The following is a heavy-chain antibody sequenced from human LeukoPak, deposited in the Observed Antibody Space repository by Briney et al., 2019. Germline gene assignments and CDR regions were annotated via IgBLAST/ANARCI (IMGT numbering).Heavy chain of an antibody. D-gene: IGHD1-20*01. Sequence: ASVKVSCKASGYTFTDYPMNWVRQAPGQGLEWMGWINTDTGNPTYAQGFTGHYVFSLDTSVSTAYLQIISLKAEDTAVYYCARAGLTGSKVAFDVWGQGTMDTVSS. CDR1: GYTFTDYP. J-gene: IGHJ3*01. CDR3: ARAGLTGSKVAFDV. V-gene: IGHV7-4-1*02. CDR2: INTDTGNP.